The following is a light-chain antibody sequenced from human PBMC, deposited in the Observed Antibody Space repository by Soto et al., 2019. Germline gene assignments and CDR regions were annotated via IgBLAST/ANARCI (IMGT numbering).Light chain of an antibody. CDR3: GAWDNSLTGGV. CDR1: ASNIGNNY. Sequence: QPVLTQPPSVSAAPGQKVTISCSGSASNIGNNYVSWYQQLQGTAPKLLIYENYERPSGIPDRFSGSKSGTSATLGITGLQTGDEADYYCGAWDNSLTGGVVGGGTQLTV. CDR2: ENY. J-gene: IGLJ2*01. V-gene: IGLV1-51*02.